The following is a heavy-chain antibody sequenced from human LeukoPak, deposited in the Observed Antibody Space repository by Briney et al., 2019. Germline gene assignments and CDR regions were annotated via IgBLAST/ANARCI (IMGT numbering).Heavy chain of an antibody. CDR2: INPNSGGT. CDR3: ARGEPAAGLQGYFNY. J-gene: IGHJ4*02. D-gene: IGHD6-13*01. V-gene: IGHV1-2*02. Sequence: ASVKVSCKASGYTFTGYYMHWVRQAPGQGLEWMGWINPNSGGTNYAQKFQGRVTMTRDTSISTAYMELSRLRSDDTAVYYCARGEPAAGLQGYFNYWGQGTLVTVSS. CDR1: GYTFTGYY.